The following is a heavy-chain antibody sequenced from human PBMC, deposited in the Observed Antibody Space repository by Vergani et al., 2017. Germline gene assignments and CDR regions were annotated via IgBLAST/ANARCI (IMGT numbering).Heavy chain of an antibody. CDR2: INHSGST. D-gene: IGHD3-3*01. V-gene: IGHV4-34*01. J-gene: IGHJ4*02. Sequence: QVQLPQWGAGLLKPSETLSLTCAVYGGSFSGYYWSWIRQPPGKGLEWIGEINHSGSTNYNPSLKSRVTISVDTSKNQFSLKLSSVTAADTAVYYCARFSFNYDFWSGSIYHFDYWGQGTLVTVSS. CDR1: GGSFSGYY. CDR3: ARFSFNYDFWSGSIYHFDY.